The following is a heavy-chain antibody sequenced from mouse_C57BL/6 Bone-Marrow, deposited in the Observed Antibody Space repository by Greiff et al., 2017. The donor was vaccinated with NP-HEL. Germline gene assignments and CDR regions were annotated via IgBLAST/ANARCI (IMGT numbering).Heavy chain of an antibody. CDR2: INPGSGGT. V-gene: IGHV1-54*01. D-gene: IGHD3-2*02. J-gene: IGHJ3*01. CDR3: ASPYSSGAWFAY. CDR1: GYAFTNYL. Sequence: VQLQQSGAELVRPGTSVKVSCKASGYAFTNYLIEWVKQRPGQGLEWIGVINPGSGGTNYNEKFKGKATLTADKSSSTAYMQLSSLTSEDSAVYFCASPYSSGAWFAYWGQGTLVTVSA.